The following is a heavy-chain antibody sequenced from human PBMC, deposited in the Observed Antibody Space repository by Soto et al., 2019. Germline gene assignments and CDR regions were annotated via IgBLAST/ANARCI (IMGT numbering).Heavy chain of an antibody. D-gene: IGHD3-16*01. CDR2: IYYSGST. CDR3: ARGGTGELSFYYYGMDV. CDR1: GGSISSSSYY. V-gene: IGHV4-30-4*08. J-gene: IGHJ6*02. Sequence: SETLSLTCTVSGGSISSSSYYWGWIRQHPGKGLEWIGYIYYSGSTYYNPSLKSRVTISVDTSKNQFSLKLSSVTAADTAVYYCARGGTGELSFYYYGMDVWGQGTTVTVSS.